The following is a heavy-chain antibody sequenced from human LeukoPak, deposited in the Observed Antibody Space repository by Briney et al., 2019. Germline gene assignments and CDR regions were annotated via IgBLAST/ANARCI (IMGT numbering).Heavy chain of an antibody. V-gene: IGHV1-18*01. CDR3: TRGEVSSSWGRFDP. CDR2: ICAYNGNT. Sequence: ASVKVSCKASGYTFTSYGISWVRQAPGQGLEWMGWICAYNGNTNYAQKLQGRVTMTTDTSTSTAYMELRSLRSDDTAVYYCTRGEVSSSWGRFDPWGQGTLVTVSS. D-gene: IGHD6-13*01. J-gene: IGHJ5*02. CDR1: GYTFTSYG.